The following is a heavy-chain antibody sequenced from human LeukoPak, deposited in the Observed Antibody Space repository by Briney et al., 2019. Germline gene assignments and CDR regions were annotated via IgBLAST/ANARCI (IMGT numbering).Heavy chain of an antibody. CDR1: GYTFNSYD. D-gene: IGHD6-19*01. Sequence: ASVKVSCKASGYTFNSYDINWVRQATGQGLEWMGWMNPNSGNTGYAQQLQGRITITRQTSISTAYMELSRLTSEDTAVYYCARALGAVAGPEDAFDIWGQGTMVTVSS. J-gene: IGHJ3*02. CDR2: MNPNSGNT. V-gene: IGHV1-8*03. CDR3: ARALGAVAGPEDAFDI.